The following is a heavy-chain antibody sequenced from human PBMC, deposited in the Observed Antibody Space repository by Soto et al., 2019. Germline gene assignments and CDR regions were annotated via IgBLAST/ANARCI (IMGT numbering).Heavy chain of an antibody. D-gene: IGHD5-18*01. V-gene: IGHV4-31*03. CDR1: GGSISSGGYY. J-gene: IGHJ4*02. CDR3: ARSGYSYGPNPLLY. CDR2: IYYSGST. Sequence: QVQLQESGPGLVKPSQTLSLTCTVSGGSISSGGYYWSWIRQHPGKGLEWIGYIYYSGSTYYNPSLKSRVTRXVXTXXNQCSLKLSSVTAADTAVYYCARSGYSYGPNPLLYWGQGTLVTVSS.